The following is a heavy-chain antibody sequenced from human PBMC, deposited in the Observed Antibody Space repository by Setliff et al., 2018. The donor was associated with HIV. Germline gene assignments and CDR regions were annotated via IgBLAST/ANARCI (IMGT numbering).Heavy chain of an antibody. CDR2: INHSGST. V-gene: IGHV4-34*01. CDR3: ARGITIFGVVIMGYYYYMDV. J-gene: IGHJ6*03. D-gene: IGHD3-3*01. Sequence: SETLSLTCAVYGESFSGYYWSWIRQPPGKGLEWIGEINHSGSTNYNPSLESRVTISVDTYKNQFSLKVNSVTAADTAVYYCARGITIFGVVIMGYYYYMDVWGKGTTVTVSS. CDR1: GESFSGYY.